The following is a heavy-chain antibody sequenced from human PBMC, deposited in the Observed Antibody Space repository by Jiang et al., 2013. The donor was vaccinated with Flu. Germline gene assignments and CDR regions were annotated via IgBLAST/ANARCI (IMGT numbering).Heavy chain of an antibody. Sequence: PGLVKPSQTLSLTCTVSGGSISSGSYYWSWIRQPAGKGLEWIGRIYTSGSTNYNPSLKSRVTISVDTSKNQFSLKLSSVTAADTAVYYCARVPYYYDSSDYWGQGTLVTVSS. J-gene: IGHJ4*02. D-gene: IGHD3-22*01. V-gene: IGHV4-61*02. CDR2: IYTSGST. CDR1: GGSISSGSYY. CDR3: ARVPYYYDSSDY.